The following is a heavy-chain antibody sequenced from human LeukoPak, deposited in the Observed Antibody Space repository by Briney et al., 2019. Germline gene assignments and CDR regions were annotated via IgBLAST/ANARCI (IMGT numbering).Heavy chain of an antibody. J-gene: IGHJ3*02. CDR1: GDSFSNGDYY. V-gene: IGHV4-30-4*01. CDR2: TYYSGSP. D-gene: IGHD4-17*01. CDR3: ARDRNYGDSTYDAFDI. Sequence: SENLPLTCTVTGDSFSNGDYYWSWFRQPQGKGLERIVYTYYSGSPYYNPSLKSRVNISVDTSKNQFSLKVSSVTAADTAVYYCARDRNYGDSTYDAFDIWGQGTMVTVSS.